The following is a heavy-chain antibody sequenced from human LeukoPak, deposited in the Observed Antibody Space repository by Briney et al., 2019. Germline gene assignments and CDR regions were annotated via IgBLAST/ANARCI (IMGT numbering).Heavy chain of an antibody. D-gene: IGHD4-17*01. Sequence: GGSLRLSCVASGFTFSSYWMHWVRQAPGKGLVWVSRIKSDGSSTSYAGFVKGRFTISRDNAKNTLYLQMNSLRGEHTAVYYCAGDSDYGGYSRFDYWGQGTLVTVSS. V-gene: IGHV3-74*01. J-gene: IGHJ4*02. CDR1: GFTFSSYW. CDR3: AGDSDYGGYSRFDY. CDR2: IKSDGSST.